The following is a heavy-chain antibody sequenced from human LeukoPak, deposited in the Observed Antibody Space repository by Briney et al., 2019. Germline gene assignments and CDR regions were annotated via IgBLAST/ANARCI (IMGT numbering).Heavy chain of an antibody. V-gene: IGHV1-69*06. D-gene: IGHD6-19*01. Sequence: GASVKVSCKASGGTFSSYAVSWVRQAPGQGLEWMGGIIPIFGTANYAQKFQGRVAITADKSTSTAYMELSSLRSEDTAVYYCARVASGHDYWGQGTLVTVSS. CDR2: IIPIFGTA. J-gene: IGHJ4*02. CDR3: ARVASGHDY. CDR1: GGTFSSYA.